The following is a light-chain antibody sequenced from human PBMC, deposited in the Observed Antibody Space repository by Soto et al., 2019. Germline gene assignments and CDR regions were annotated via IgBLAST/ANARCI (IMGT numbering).Light chain of an antibody. CDR1: QGVRSY. J-gene: IGKJ4*01. CDR2: GAS. V-gene: IGKV3-20*01. Sequence: AQHRANQRWAGGERSTLSSMASQGVRSYLVWYQQIPCQAPRLLIYGASSRAPGIPDRFSGSGSGTDFTLTISRLEPEDLAVYYCQQYGRSPLACGGGTKVDIK. CDR3: QQYGRSPLA.